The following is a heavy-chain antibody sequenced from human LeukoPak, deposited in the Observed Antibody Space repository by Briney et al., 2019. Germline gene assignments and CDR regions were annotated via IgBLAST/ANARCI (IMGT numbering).Heavy chain of an antibody. D-gene: IGHD2-15*01. Sequence: SVKVSCKASGGTFSSYAISWVRQAPGQGLEWMGGIIPIFGTANYAQKFQERVTITRDMSTSTAYMEPSSLRSEDTAVYYCAALARDQWGFYFDYWGQGTLVTVSS. J-gene: IGHJ4*02. CDR1: GGTFSSYA. V-gene: IGHV1-69*05. CDR3: AALARDQWGFYFDY. CDR2: IIPIFGTA.